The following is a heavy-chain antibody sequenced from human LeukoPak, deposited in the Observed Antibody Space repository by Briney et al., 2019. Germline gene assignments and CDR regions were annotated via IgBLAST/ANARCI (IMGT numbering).Heavy chain of an antibody. CDR2: MYHSGSI. V-gene: IGHV4-34*01. J-gene: IGHJ4*02. Sequence: SETLSLTCAVYGGSFSGSYWSWIRQPPGKGLEWIGEMYHSGSINYNPSLKSRATISVDKSKNQFSLNLSSVTAADTAVYYCARDVGARLPGYWGQGILVTVSS. D-gene: IGHD6-6*01. CDR3: ARDVGARLPGY. CDR1: GGSFSGSY.